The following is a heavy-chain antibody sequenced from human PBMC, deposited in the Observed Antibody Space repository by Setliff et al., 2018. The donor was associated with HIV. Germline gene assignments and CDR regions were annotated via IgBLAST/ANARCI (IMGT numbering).Heavy chain of an antibody. CDR3: ARLDSSGYYRSFDV. Sequence: PGESLKISCKASGYTFTNYWTARVRQMPGKGLEWMGIIHPRDFDIKYSQSFQGQVTISADKYLSTAYLQWNSLKASDTALYYCARLDSSGYYRSFDVWGQGTMVTVSS. CDR2: IHPRDFDI. CDR1: GYTFTNYW. V-gene: IGHV5-51*01. D-gene: IGHD3-22*01. J-gene: IGHJ3*01.